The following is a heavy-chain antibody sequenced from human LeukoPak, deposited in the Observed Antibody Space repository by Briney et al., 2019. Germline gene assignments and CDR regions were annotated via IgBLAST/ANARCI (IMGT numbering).Heavy chain of an antibody. CDR2: IYYSGST. D-gene: IGHD2-15*01. J-gene: IGHJ4*02. CDR3: ASHCSGGSCADY. Sequence: SETLSLTCTVSGGSISSSSYYWGWVRQPPGKGLEWIGSIYYSGSTYYNPSLKSRVTISVDTSKNQFSLKLSSVTAADTAVYYCASHCSGGSCADYWGQGTLVTVSS. CDR1: GGSISSSSYY. V-gene: IGHV4-39*01.